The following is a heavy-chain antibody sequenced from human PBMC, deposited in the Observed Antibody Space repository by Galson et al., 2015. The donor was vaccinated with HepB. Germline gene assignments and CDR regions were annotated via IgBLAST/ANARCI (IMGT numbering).Heavy chain of an antibody. Sequence: PALVKPTQTLTLTCTFSGFSLSTSGMCVSWIRQPPGKALEWLALIDWDDDKYYSTSLKTRLTISKDTSKNQVVLTMTNMDPVDTATYYCARTKGYYYDSSGYYYVNYFDYWGRGTLVTVSS. V-gene: IGHV2-70*01. CDR1: GFSLSTSGMC. D-gene: IGHD3-22*01. CDR3: ARTKGYYYDSSGYYYVNYFDY. J-gene: IGHJ4*02. CDR2: IDWDDDK.